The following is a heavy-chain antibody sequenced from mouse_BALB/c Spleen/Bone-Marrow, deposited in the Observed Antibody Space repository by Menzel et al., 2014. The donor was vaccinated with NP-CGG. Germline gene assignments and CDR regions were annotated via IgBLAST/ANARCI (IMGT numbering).Heavy chain of an antibody. CDR2: ISSGSSTI. Sequence: EVMLVESGGGLVQPGGSRKLSCAASGFTFSSFGMHWVRRAPEKGLEWVAYISSGSSTIYYADTVKGRFTISRDNPKNTLFLQMTSLRSEDTAMYYCARSYYGSSYYFDYWGQGTTLTVSS. CDR1: GFTFSSFG. V-gene: IGHV5-17*02. D-gene: IGHD1-1*01. CDR3: ARSYYGSSYYFDY. J-gene: IGHJ2*01.